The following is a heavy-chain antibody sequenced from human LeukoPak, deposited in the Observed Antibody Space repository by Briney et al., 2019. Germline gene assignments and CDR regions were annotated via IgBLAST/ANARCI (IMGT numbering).Heavy chain of an antibody. CDR3: AKDGNSRYSSGWYGNYYFDY. CDR2: ISGSGGST. J-gene: IGHJ4*02. CDR1: GFTFSSYA. V-gene: IGHV3-23*01. D-gene: IGHD6-19*01. Sequence: GGSLRLSCAASGFTFSSYAMSWVRQAPGKGLEWVSAISGSGGSTYYADSVKGRFTISRDNSKNTLYLQMNSLRAEDTAVYYCAKDGNSRYSSGWYGNYYFDYWGQGTLVTVSS.